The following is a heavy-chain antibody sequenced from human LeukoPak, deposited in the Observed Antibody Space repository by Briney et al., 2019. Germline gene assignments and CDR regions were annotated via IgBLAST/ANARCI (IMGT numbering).Heavy chain of an antibody. J-gene: IGHJ4*02. CDR2: ISSSGSTI. CDR1: GFTFCDYY. Sequence: GGSLRLSCAASGFTFCDYYMSWIRQAPGRGLEWVSYISSSGSTIYYADSVKGRFTISRDNAKNSLYLQMNSLRAEDTAVYYCARESRYSSGWALDYWGQGTLVTVSS. V-gene: IGHV3-11*04. D-gene: IGHD6-19*01. CDR3: ARESRYSSGWALDY.